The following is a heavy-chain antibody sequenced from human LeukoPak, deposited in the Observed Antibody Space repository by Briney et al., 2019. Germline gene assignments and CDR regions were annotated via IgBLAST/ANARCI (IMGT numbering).Heavy chain of an antibody. CDR1: GGSISSYY. CDR3: ARLSKTEYSYYDILTGSFHFDY. Sequence: PSETLSLTCTVSGGSISSYYWSWIRQPPGKGLEWIGYIYYSGSTNYNPSLKSRVTTSVDTSKNQFSLKLSSVTAADTAVYYCARLSKTEYSYYDILTGSFHFDYWGQGTLVTVSS. J-gene: IGHJ4*02. D-gene: IGHD3-9*01. V-gene: IGHV4-59*01. CDR2: IYYSGST.